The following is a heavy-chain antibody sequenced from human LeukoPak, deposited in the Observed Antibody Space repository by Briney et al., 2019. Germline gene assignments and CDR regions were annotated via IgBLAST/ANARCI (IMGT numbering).Heavy chain of an antibody. CDR1: GFTFSSYS. CDR2: ISSSSSYI. Sequence: GGSLRLSCAASGFTFSSYSMNWVRQAPGKGLEWVSSISSSSSYIYYADSVKGRFTISRDNAKNSLYLQMNSLRAEDTAVYYCARGMKYYYGNSGWSRWIDPWGQGTPVTVSS. V-gene: IGHV3-21*01. J-gene: IGHJ5*02. D-gene: IGHD3-22*01. CDR3: ARGMKYYYGNSGWSRWIDP.